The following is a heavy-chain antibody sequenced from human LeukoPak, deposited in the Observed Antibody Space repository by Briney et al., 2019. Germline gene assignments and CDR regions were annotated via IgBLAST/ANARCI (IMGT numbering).Heavy chain of an antibody. CDR1: GLTFSNYA. D-gene: IGHD6-19*01. V-gene: IGHV3-23*01. CDR3: AKKCGSGHYYFDY. Sequence: PGGSLRLSCAASGLTFSNYAMSWVRQAPGKGLEWVSGIGSGGSTSYADSVKGRFTISRDNSKNTLYLQMNSLRAEDTAVYYCAKKCGSGHYYFDYWGQGTLVTVSS. J-gene: IGHJ4*02. CDR2: IGSGGST.